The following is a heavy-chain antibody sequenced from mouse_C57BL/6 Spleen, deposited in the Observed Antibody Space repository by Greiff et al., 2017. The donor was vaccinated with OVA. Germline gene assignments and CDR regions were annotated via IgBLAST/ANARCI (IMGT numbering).Heavy chain of an antibody. CDR2: INPNNGGT. CDR1: GYTFTDYY. V-gene: IGHV1-26*01. J-gene: IGHJ3*01. CDR3: ARIGDWDGFAY. D-gene: IGHD4-1*01. Sequence: EVQLQQSGPELVKPGASVKISCKASGYTFTDYYMNWVKQSHGKSLEWIGDINPNNGGTSYNQKFKGKATLTVDKSSSTAYMELRSLTSEDSAVYYCARIGDWDGFAYWGQGTLVTVSA.